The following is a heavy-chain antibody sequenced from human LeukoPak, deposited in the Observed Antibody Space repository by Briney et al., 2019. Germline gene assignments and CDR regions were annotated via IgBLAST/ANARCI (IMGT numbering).Heavy chain of an antibody. CDR2: INHSGST. V-gene: IGHV4-34*01. D-gene: IGHD3-10*01. CDR3: ARRFRGGFDY. J-gene: IGHJ4*02. CDR1: GGSFSGYY. Sequence: TSETLSLTCAVYGGSFSGYYWSWIRQPPGKGLEWIGEINHSGSTNYNPSLKSRVTISVDTSKNQFSLKLSSVTAADTAVYYCARRFRGGFDYWGQGTLVTVSS.